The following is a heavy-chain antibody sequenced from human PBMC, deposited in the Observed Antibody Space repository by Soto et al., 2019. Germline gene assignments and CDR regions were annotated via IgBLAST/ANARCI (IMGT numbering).Heavy chain of an antibody. CDR1: GYTFTSYD. CDR3: ARVADSPIVVPPLWGYPDWFDP. V-gene: IGHV1-8*01. J-gene: IGHJ5*02. CDR2: MNPNSGNT. Sequence: ASVKVSCKASGYTFTSYDINWVRQATGQGLEWMGWMNPNSGNTGYAQKFQGRVTMTRNTSISTAYMELSSLRSEDTAVYYCARVADSPIVVPPLWGYPDWFDPWGQGALVTVSS. D-gene: IGHD2-2*01.